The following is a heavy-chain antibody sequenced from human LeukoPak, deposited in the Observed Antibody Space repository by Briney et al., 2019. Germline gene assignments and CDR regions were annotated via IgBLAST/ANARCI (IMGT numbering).Heavy chain of an antibody. J-gene: IGHJ4*02. D-gene: IGHD6-19*01. V-gene: IGHV3-21*01. CDR3: ATSSIALAGTVDY. Sequence: GGSLRLSCAASEFTFSSYAMNWVRQAPGKGPEWVSSISSSSAYIYYADSVKGRFTISRDNAKSSLFLQMNSLRDEDTAAYYCATSSIALAGTVDYWGQGTLVTVSS. CDR2: ISSSSAYI. CDR1: EFTFSSYA.